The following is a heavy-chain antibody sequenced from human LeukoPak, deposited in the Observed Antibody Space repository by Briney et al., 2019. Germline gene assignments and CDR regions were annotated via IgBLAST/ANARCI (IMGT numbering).Heavy chain of an antibody. J-gene: IGHJ4*02. CDR3: ARQAVATTPFDY. CDR2: IYYSGST. Sequence: TSETLSLTCSVSGGSISGYYWSWIRQLPGKGLEWIGYIYYSGSTSYNPSLKSRVTISVDTSKNQFSLKLSSVTAADTAVYYCARQAVATTPFDYWGQGTLVTVSS. CDR1: GGSISGYY. V-gene: IGHV4-59*08. D-gene: IGHD6-19*01.